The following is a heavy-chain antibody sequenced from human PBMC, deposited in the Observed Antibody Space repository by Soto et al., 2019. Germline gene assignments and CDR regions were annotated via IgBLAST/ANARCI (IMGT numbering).Heavy chain of an antibody. J-gene: IGHJ4*02. Sequence: QVHLVESGGGVVQPGRSLRLSCTASGFTFSSFGMQWVRQAPGKGLEWVAVISYDGSAQHYADSLKGRLTISRDDSKNTLYLQVNSLRVEDTAVYYWAKEAGVAQPLDYWGQGTLVTVSS. CDR2: ISYDGSAQ. D-gene: IGHD2-15*01. V-gene: IGHV3-30*18. CDR1: GFTFSSFG. CDR3: AKEAGVAQPLDY.